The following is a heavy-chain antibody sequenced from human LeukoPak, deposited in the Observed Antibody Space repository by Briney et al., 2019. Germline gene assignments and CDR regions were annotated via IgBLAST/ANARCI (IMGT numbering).Heavy chain of an antibody. Sequence: SGTLSLTCAVSGGSISSSNWWSWVRQPPGKGLEWIGEVYHSGSTNYNPSLKSRVTISVDKSKNQFSLKLSSVTAADTAVYYCASVVVGATGFDPWGQGTLVTVSS. CDR2: VYHSGST. CDR1: GGSISSSNW. D-gene: IGHD1-26*01. J-gene: IGHJ5*02. CDR3: ASVVVGATGFDP. V-gene: IGHV4-4*02.